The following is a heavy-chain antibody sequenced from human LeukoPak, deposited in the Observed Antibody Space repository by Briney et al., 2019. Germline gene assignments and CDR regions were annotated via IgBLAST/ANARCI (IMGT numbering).Heavy chain of an antibody. Sequence: PGGSLRLSCEGSGFTFSTSWMHWVRQAPGKGLVWVSRIDSDGSRITYADSVKGRFTISRDNAKNTVYLQMNSLRAEDTAVYYCARAWIAVAGTEGAFDIWGQGTMVTVSS. CDR1: GFTFSTSW. J-gene: IGHJ3*02. CDR3: ARAWIAVAGTEGAFDI. CDR2: IDSDGSRI. V-gene: IGHV3-74*03. D-gene: IGHD6-19*01.